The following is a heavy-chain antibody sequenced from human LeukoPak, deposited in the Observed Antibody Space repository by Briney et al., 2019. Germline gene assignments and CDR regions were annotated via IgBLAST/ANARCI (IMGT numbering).Heavy chain of an antibody. CDR1: GGSLSGCY. V-gene: IGHV4-39*01. J-gene: IGHJ5*02. Sequence: KPSETLSLTCAVYGGSLSGCYWTLIRQTPGKGREWIGSIYYSGSTYYNPSLKSRVTISVDTSKNQFSLKLSSVTAADTAVYYCASLNWFDPWGQGTLVTVSS. CDR3: ASLNWFDP. CDR2: IYYSGST.